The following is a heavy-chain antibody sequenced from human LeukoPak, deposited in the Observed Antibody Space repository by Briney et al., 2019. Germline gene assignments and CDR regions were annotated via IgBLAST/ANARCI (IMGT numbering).Heavy chain of an antibody. Sequence: GGPLRLSCAASGFSLSTYWMSWVRQAPGKGLEWVANIKQDGSEKYYVDSVKGRFTISRENAKNSLYLQMNSLRAEDTAVYYCATLVATTRFDYWGQGTLVTVSS. CDR1: GFSLSTYW. V-gene: IGHV3-7*01. CDR3: ATLVATTRFDY. J-gene: IGHJ4*02. CDR2: IKQDGSEK. D-gene: IGHD5-12*01.